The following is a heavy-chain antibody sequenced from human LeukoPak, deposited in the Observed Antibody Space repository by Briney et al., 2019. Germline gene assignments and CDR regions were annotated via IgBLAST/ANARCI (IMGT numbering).Heavy chain of an antibody. CDR2: MYSSGTT. J-gene: IGHJ4*02. Sequence: SETLSLTCTVSGGSISSSSYYWGWIRQPPGKGLGWIGTMYSSGTTYYNPSLKSRVTISVDTSKNQFSLKLISVTAADTAVYFCARMAGSLTGTAGGVWGQGTLVTVSS. CDR1: GGSISSSSYY. CDR3: ARMAGSLTGTAGGV. D-gene: IGHD1-7*01. V-gene: IGHV4-39*01.